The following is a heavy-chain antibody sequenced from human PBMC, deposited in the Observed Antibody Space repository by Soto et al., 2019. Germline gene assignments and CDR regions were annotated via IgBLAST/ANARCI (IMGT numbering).Heavy chain of an antibody. CDR3: ARVLTGSYNWFDP. CDR2: INSDGSTT. V-gene: IGHV3-74*01. CDR1: GFSFSSYW. D-gene: IGHD1-26*01. Sequence: GGSLRLSCAASGFSFSSYWMHWVRQVPGKGLVWVSRINSDGSTTTYADSVKGRFTISRDNAKNTLYLQMNSLRVEDTAVYYCARVLTGSYNWFDPWGQGTLVTVSS. J-gene: IGHJ5*02.